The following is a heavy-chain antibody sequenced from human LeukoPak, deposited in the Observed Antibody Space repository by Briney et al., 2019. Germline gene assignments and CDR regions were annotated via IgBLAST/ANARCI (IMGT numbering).Heavy chain of an antibody. Sequence: GGSLRLSCAASGFTFSSYAMSWVRQAPGKGLEWVSVISGSGASTYYGDSVKGRFTISRDSSKNTLYLQMNSLKADDTAVYYCAKSQGIAAAARGDFDYWGQGTLVTVSS. D-gene: IGHD6-13*01. CDR3: AKSQGIAAAARGDFDY. V-gene: IGHV3-23*01. J-gene: IGHJ4*02. CDR1: GFTFSSYA. CDR2: ISGSGAST.